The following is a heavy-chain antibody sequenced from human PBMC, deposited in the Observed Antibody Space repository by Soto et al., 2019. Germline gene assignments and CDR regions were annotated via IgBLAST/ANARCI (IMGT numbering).Heavy chain of an antibody. V-gene: IGHV3-23*01. J-gene: IGHJ6*02. CDR1: GFTFSSYA. CDR2: ISGSGGST. CDR3: AKDPDFYYYGMDV. Sequence: GGSLRLSCAASGFTFSSYAMSWVRQAPGKGLEWVSVISGSGGSTYYADSVKGRFTISRDNSKNTLYLQMNSLRAEDTAVYYCAKDPDFYYYGMDVWGQGTTVTVSS.